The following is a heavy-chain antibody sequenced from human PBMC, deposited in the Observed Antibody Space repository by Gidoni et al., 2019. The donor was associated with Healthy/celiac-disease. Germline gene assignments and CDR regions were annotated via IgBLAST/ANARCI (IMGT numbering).Heavy chain of an antibody. D-gene: IGHD1-26*01. CDR1: GGSISSYY. V-gene: IGHV4-59*01. CDR3: ASQGIVGAVGWFDP. J-gene: IGHJ5*02. CDR2: IYYSGST. Sequence: QVQLQESGPGLVKPSETLSLTCTVSGGSISSYYWSWIRQPPGKGLEWIGYIYYSGSTNYNPSLKSRVTISVDTSKNQFSLKLSSVTAADTAVYYCASQGIVGAVGWFDPWGQGTLVTVSS.